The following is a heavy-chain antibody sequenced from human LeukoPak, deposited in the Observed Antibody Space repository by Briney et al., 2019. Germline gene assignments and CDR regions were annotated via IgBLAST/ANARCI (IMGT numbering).Heavy chain of an antibody. CDR2: VSSSSSYI. CDR1: GFTLSSYG. J-gene: IGHJ4*02. CDR3: ARDQRATASTGSYFDY. V-gene: IGHV3-21*01. D-gene: IGHD1-1*01. Sequence: GGSLRLSRAASGFTLSSYGMNWVRQAPGKGLEWVSSVSSSSSYIYYADSVKDRFTISRDKAKNSLSLQMNSLRAEDTAVYYCARDQRATASTGSYFDYWGQGTLVTVSS.